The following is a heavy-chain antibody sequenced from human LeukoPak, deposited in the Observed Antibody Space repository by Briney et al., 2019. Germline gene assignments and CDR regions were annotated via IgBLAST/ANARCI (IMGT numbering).Heavy chain of an antibody. J-gene: IGHJ6*02. V-gene: IGHV1-69*13. Sequence: SVKVSCKASGGTFSSYAISWVRQAPGQGLEWMGGIIPIFGTANYALKFQGRVTITADESTSTAYMELSSLRSEDTAVYYCARDHYGSGRGYPRSYYYYGMDVWGQGTTVTVSS. CDR3: ARDHYGSGRGYPRSYYYYGMDV. D-gene: IGHD3-10*01. CDR2: IIPIFGTA. CDR1: GGTFSSYA.